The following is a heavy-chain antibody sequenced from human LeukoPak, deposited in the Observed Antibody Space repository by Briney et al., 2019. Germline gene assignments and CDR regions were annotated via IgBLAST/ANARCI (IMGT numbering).Heavy chain of an antibody. CDR3: AREQQRDAFDI. Sequence: ASVKVSCKASGYTFTSYYVHWVRQAPGQGLEWMGIINPSGGSTSYAQKFQGRVTMTRDTSTSTVYMELSSLRSEDTAVYYCAREQQRDAFDIWGQGTMVTVSS. J-gene: IGHJ3*02. D-gene: IGHD6-13*01. CDR1: GYTFTSYY. CDR2: INPSGGST. V-gene: IGHV1-46*01.